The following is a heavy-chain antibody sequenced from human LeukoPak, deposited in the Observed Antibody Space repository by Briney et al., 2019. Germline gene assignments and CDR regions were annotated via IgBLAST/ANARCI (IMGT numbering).Heavy chain of an antibody. CDR3: ARHIAVSGPDRYYLDY. Sequence: ASVKVSCKSSGYTFTDYGISWVRQAPGQGLEWMGWISAYNGITKYAQNFQGRVTMTTDTSTTTAYMELRGLRSDDTAVYYCARHIAVSGPDRYYLDYWGQGALVTVSS. CDR1: GYTFTDYG. J-gene: IGHJ4*02. D-gene: IGHD6-19*01. V-gene: IGHV1-18*01. CDR2: ISAYNGIT.